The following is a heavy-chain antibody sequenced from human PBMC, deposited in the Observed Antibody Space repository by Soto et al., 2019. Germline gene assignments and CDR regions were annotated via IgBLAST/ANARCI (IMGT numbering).Heavy chain of an antibody. CDR2: INHSGST. CDR3: ARGAPYYDFWSGYSRSFDY. J-gene: IGHJ4*02. Sequence: QVQLQQWGAGLLKPSETLSLTCAVYGGSFSGYYWSWIRQPPGKGLEWIGEINHSGSTNYNPSLKIRVTISVDRSENQFSLKLSSVTAADTAVYYCARGAPYYDFWSGYSRSFDYWGQGTLVTVSS. D-gene: IGHD3-3*01. CDR1: GGSFSGYY. V-gene: IGHV4-34*01.